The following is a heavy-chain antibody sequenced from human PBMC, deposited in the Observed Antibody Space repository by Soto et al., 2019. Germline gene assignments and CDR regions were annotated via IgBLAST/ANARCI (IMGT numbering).Heavy chain of an antibody. CDR3: ARVPPGCSSTSCYTYYYYGMDV. D-gene: IGHD2-2*02. CDR2: IYSGGST. Sequence: GGSLRLSCAASGFTVSSNYMSWVRQAQGKGLEWVSVIYSGGSTYYADSVKGRFTISRDNSKNTLYLQMNSLRAEDTAVYYCARVPPGCSSTSCYTYYYYGMDVWGQGTTVTVSS. V-gene: IGHV3-53*01. J-gene: IGHJ6*02. CDR1: GFTVSSNY.